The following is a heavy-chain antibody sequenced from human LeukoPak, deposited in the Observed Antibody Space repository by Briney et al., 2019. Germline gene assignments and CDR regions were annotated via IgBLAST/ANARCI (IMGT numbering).Heavy chain of an antibody. CDR3: ARDQYDTWSRRGNFDS. J-gene: IGHJ4*02. V-gene: IGHV3-7*03. CDR2: IKLDGSEK. CDR1: GFTFSDFG. Sequence: GGSLRLSCAASGFTFSDFGMTWVRQAPGKGLEWVANIKLDGSEKNYVDSVKGRFTISRDNTKNSLYLQMNSLRAEDTAVFYCARDQYDTWSRRGNFDSWGQGTLVIVSS. D-gene: IGHD3-3*01.